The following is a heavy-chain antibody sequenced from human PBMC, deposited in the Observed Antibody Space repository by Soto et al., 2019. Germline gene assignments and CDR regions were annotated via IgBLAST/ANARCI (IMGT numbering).Heavy chain of an antibody. CDR3: ARITEDPSPFDY. CDR1: GGTFSSYA. Sequence: QVQLVQSGAEVKKPGSSVKVSCKASGGTFSSYAISWVRQAPGQGLEWMGGIIPIFGTANYAQKFQGRVPITADESTSTAYMELSSLRSEDTAVYSCARITEDPSPFDYWGQGTLVTVSS. V-gene: IGHV1-69*12. CDR2: IIPIFGTA. J-gene: IGHJ4*02. D-gene: IGHD7-27*01.